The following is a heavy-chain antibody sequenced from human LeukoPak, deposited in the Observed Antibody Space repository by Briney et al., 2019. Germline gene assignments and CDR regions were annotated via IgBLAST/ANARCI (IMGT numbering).Heavy chain of an antibody. V-gene: IGHV5-51*01. J-gene: IGHJ4*02. CDR1: GYTFTNYW. D-gene: IGHD5-24*01. CDR3: ARRRRWLQSGPSFEH. CDR2: IFSCDSDT. Sequence: GESLKISCKGSGYTFTNYWIAWVRQMPGKGLEWVGFIFSCDSDTRYSPPLQAQVTITADKSISTPYLQWSSLEASDTAMYYCARRRRWLQSGPSFEHWGQGTLVTVSS.